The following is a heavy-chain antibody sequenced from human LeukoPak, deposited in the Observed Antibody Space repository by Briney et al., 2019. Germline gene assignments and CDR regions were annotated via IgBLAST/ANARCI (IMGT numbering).Heavy chain of an antibody. J-gene: IGHJ5*02. Sequence: SETLSLTCAVSGGSISDSTYYWVWVRQPPGKGLEWIGYIYYSGSTNYNPSLKSRVTISVDTSKNQFSLKLSSVTAADTAVYYCARWGYNWFDPWGQGTLVTVSS. CDR3: ARWGYNWFDP. CDR1: GGSISDSTYY. CDR2: IYYSGST. V-gene: IGHV4-61*05. D-gene: IGHD7-27*01.